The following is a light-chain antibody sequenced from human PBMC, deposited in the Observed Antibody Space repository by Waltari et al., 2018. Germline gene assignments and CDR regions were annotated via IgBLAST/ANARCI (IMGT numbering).Light chain of an antibody. CDR1: QSVGRS. CDR2: DAS. V-gene: IGKV3-20*01. J-gene: IGKJ1*01. CDR3: QHYVRLPAT. Sequence: EIVLTQSPGPLSSSPGERATLACRASQSVGRSLAWYQQKPGQAPRLLIYDASRRATGIPDRFSGSGSGTDFSLTISRLEPEDFAVYYCQHYVRLPATFGQGTKVEI.